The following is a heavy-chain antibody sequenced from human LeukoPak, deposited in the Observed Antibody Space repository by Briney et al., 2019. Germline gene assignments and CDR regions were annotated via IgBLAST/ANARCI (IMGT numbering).Heavy chain of an antibody. D-gene: IGHD5-24*01. Sequence: SETLSLTCAVSGYSISGGYYWGWIRQPPGKGLEWIGSIYHSGGTYYNPSLKSRVTISVDTSKNQFPLKLSSVTAADTAVYYCARGGLQPTVWGQGTLVTVSS. CDR3: ARGGLQPTV. V-gene: IGHV4-38-2*01. J-gene: IGHJ4*02. CDR2: IYHSGGT. CDR1: GYSISGGYY.